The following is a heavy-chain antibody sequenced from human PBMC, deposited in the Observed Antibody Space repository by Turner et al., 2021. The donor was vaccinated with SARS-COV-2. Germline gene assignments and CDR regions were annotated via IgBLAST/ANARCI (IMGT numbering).Heavy chain of an antibody. CDR2: ISYDVSNK. Sequence: QVQLVESGGGVVQPGRSLRLSCAASGFTFSSSGMPWVRQAPGKGLELVAVISYDVSNKYYADSVKGRFTISRDNSKKTLYLQMNILRAEDTAVYYCAKNCPLTGYCSGGSCYDYYGMDVWGQGTTVTVSS. CDR3: AKNCPLTGYCSGGSCYDYYGMDV. J-gene: IGHJ6*02. V-gene: IGHV3-30*18. CDR1: GFTFSSSG. D-gene: IGHD2-15*01.